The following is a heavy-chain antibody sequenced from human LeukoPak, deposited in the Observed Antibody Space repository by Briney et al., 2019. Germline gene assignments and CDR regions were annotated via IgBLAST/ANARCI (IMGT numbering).Heavy chain of an antibody. CDR1: GFTFSVYS. CDR2: ISSSSSTI. J-gene: IGHJ4*02. Sequence: PGGSLRLSCAASGFTFSVYSMAWVRQAPGKGLEWISYISSSSSTIYYADPVKGRFTISRDDAKNSLFLQMNSLRDEDTAVYYCASGYGPLDYWGQGTLVTVSS. D-gene: IGHD5-12*01. CDR3: ASGYGPLDY. V-gene: IGHV3-48*02.